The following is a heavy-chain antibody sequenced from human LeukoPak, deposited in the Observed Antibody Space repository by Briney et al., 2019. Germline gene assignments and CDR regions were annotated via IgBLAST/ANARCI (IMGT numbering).Heavy chain of an antibody. CDR2: ISGSGGST. V-gene: IGHV3-23*01. D-gene: IGHD1-1*01. Sequence: GGSLRLSCAASGFTFSSYAMSWVRQAPGKGLEWVSAISGSGGSTYYADSVKGRFTISRDNSKNTLYLQRNSLRAEDTAVYYCAKGGTHFYYFDYWGQGTLVTVSS. CDR3: AKGGTHFYYFDY. CDR1: GFTFSSYA. J-gene: IGHJ4*02.